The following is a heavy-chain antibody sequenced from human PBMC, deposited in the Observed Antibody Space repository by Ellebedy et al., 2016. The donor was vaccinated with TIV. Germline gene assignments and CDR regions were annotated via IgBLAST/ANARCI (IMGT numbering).Heavy chain of an antibody. CDR2: ISNTGSRT. J-gene: IGHJ4*02. V-gene: IGHV3-23*01. Sequence: GESLKISCAASGFSFNSYAMSWVRQAPGKGLEWVSTISNTGSRTYYADSVEGRFTISRDTSKKTLYLQMNSLRAEDTAIYYCAKGRGGGSDSSAPRYYFDYWGLGTLVTVSS. CDR1: GFSFNSYA. CDR3: AKGRGGGSDSSAPRYYFDY. D-gene: IGHD3-22*01.